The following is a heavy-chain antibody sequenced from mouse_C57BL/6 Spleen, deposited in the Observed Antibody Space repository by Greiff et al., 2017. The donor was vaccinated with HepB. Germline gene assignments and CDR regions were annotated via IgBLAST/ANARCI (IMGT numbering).Heavy chain of an antibody. CDR1: GYTFTSYW. CDR2: IHPNSGST. V-gene: IGHV1-64*01. Sequence: VQLQQSGAELVKPGASVKLSCKASGYTFTSYWMHWVKQRPGQGLEWIGMIHPNSGSTNYNEKFKSKATLTVDKSSSTAYMKLSSLTSEDSAVYYCASLITTVWDYWGQGTTLTVSS. D-gene: IGHD1-2*01. J-gene: IGHJ2*01. CDR3: ASLITTVWDY.